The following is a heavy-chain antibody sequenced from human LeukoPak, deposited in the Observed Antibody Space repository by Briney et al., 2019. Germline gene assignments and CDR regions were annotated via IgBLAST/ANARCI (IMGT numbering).Heavy chain of an antibody. Sequence: GGSLRLSCAASGFNFSSYAVSWVRQAPGKGLEWVSSISGSGGNTYYADSVKGRFTISRDNSKYTLYLQMNSLRAEDTAIYYCAKRGAEVGATVAPGDYWGQGTLVTVSS. D-gene: IGHD1-26*01. CDR2: ISGSGGNT. V-gene: IGHV3-23*01. CDR3: AKRGAEVGATVAPGDY. J-gene: IGHJ4*02. CDR1: GFNFSSYA.